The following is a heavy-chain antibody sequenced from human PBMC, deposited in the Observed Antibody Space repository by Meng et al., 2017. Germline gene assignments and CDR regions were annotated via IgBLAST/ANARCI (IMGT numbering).Heavy chain of an antibody. Sequence: ASVKVSCKPSGYTFTAYYIHWVRQAPGQGLEWMGHINPDTGDTLYAQKFQGRVSMTGDTSISTAYVELSGLRSDDTAVHYCARDENISLGKLFGDYWGQGTLVTVSS. D-gene: IGHD2-21*01. CDR2: INPDTGDT. V-gene: IGHV1-2*06. CDR1: GYTFTAYY. CDR3: ARDENISLGKLFGDY. J-gene: IGHJ4*02.